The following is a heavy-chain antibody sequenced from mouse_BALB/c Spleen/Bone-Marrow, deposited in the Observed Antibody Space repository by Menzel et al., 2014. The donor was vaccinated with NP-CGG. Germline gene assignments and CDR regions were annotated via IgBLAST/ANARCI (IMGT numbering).Heavy chain of an antibody. J-gene: IGHJ4*01. Sequence: VHLVESGPGLVAPSQSLSITCTVSGFSLTSYSVHWVRQPPGKGLEWLGVIWAGGSTNYNSALMSRLSISKDNSKSQVFLKMSSLQTDDTAMFYCARDDDSYAMDYWGQGTSVTVSS. V-gene: IGHV2-9*02. CDR3: ARDDDSYAMDY. CDR2: IWAGGST. CDR1: GFSLTSYS. D-gene: IGHD2-3*01.